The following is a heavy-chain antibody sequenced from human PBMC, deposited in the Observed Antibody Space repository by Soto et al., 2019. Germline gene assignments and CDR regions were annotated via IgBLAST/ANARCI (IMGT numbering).Heavy chain of an antibody. CDR1: GFTFSSYA. D-gene: IGHD2-15*01. J-gene: IGHJ4*02. V-gene: IGHV3-23*01. Sequence: GGSLRLSCAASGFTFSSYAMSWVRQAPGKGLEWVSAISGSGGSTYYADSVKGRFTISRDNSKNTLYLQMNSLRAEDTAVYYCAKYRYCSGGSCYSGGVDYWGQGTLVTVSS. CDR2: ISGSGGST. CDR3: AKYRYCSGGSCYSGGVDY.